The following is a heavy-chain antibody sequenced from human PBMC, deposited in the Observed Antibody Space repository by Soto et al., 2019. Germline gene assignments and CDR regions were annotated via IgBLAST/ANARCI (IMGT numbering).Heavy chain of an antibody. CDR3: ARSRITIFGVVNLYYFDY. J-gene: IGHJ4*02. CDR1: GYTFTSYG. V-gene: IGHV1-18*01. Sequence: QVQLVQSGAEVKKPGASVKVSCKASGYTFTSYGISWVRQAPGQGLEWMGWISAYNGNTNYAQKLQGRVTMTTDTAASTPYMELSSLRSDDTAVYYCARSRITIFGVVNLYYFDYWGQGTLVTVSS. CDR2: ISAYNGNT. D-gene: IGHD3-3*01.